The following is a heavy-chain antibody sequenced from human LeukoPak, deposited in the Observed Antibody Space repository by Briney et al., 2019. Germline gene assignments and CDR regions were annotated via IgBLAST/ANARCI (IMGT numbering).Heavy chain of an antibody. Sequence: SGGSLRLACVASEFTFRSYAMNWVRQAPGTGLEWVSTLRSNGDTAYNADSVKGRFTISRDNSKNTVYLQMNILRVEDTAIYYCARGQELDDGVFDSWGQGTLVTVSA. D-gene: IGHD1-1*01. CDR3: ARGQELDDGVFDS. CDR2: LRSNGDTA. V-gene: IGHV3-23*01. CDR1: EFTFRSYA. J-gene: IGHJ4*02.